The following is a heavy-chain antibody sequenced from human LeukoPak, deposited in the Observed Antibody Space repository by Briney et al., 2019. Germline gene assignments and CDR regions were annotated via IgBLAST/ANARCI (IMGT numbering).Heavy chain of an antibody. CDR1: GDSITSYY. Sequence: SETLSLTCTVSGDSITSYYWNWVRQSPEKGLEWIGYIHHTGKNYYNPSLESRITMSVDTSKSQFFLKLSSVTAADTAVYYCAKWHERLLAFDSWGQGTLVTVSS. D-gene: IGHD1-1*01. CDR2: IHHTGKN. CDR3: AKWHERLLAFDS. J-gene: IGHJ4*02. V-gene: IGHV4-59*01.